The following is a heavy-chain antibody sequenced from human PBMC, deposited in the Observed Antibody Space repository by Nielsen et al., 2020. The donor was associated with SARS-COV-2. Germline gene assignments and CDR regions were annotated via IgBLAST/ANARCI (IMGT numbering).Heavy chain of an antibody. J-gene: IGHJ6*02. V-gene: IGHV3-7*03. CDR3: AREMATIINYYYYYGMDV. D-gene: IGHD5-24*01. CDR2: IKQDGSGK. CDR1: GFTFSSYW. Sequence: GGSLRLSCAASGFTFSSYWMSWVRQAPGKGLEWVANIKQDGSGKYYVDSVKGRFTISRDNAKNSLYLQMNSLRAEDTAVYYCAREMATIINYYYYYGMDVWGQGTTVTVSS.